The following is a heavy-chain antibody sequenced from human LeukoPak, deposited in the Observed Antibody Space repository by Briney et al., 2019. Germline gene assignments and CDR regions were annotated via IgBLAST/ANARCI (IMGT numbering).Heavy chain of an antibody. CDR3: AKDTRAYCTNGVCSSFDY. J-gene: IGHJ4*02. CDR2: ISGSGSST. V-gene: IGHV3-23*01. Sequence: GGSLRLSCAASGFTFSSYAMSWVRQAPGKGLEWVSTISGSGSSTYYADSVKGRFTISRDNSKNTLFLQMNSLRAEDTAVYYCAKDTRAYCTNGVCSSFDYWGQGTLVTVSS. CDR1: GFTFSSYA. D-gene: IGHD2-8*01.